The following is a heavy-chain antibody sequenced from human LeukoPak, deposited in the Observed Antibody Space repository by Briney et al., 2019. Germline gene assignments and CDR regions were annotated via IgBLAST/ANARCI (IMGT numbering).Heavy chain of an antibody. Sequence: KPSETLSLTCTVSGGSISSYYWSWIRQPPGKGLEWIGYIYYSGSTNYNPSLKSRVTISVDTSKNQFSLKLSSVTAADTAVYYCARRLRYYDSSGYYMGLYFDYWGQGTLVTVSS. D-gene: IGHD3-22*01. V-gene: IGHV4-59*12. J-gene: IGHJ4*02. CDR3: ARRLRYYDSSGYYMGLYFDY. CDR1: GGSISSYY. CDR2: IYYSGST.